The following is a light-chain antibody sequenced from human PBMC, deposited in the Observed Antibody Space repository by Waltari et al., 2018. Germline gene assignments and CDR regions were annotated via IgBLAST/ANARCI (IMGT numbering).Light chain of an antibody. CDR2: EVS. CDR3: SSFTSSNTWV. J-gene: IGLJ3*02. V-gene: IGLV2-18*02. CDR1: RIDVGRYTR. Sequence: QYALTQPPSVSGSPGQSVTISRTGTRIDVGRYTRVSWHRQPPGAAPKVLIYEVSNRPSGVPDRFSGSKSGNVASLTISGLQAEDEADYYCSSFTSSNTWVFGGGTKLTVL.